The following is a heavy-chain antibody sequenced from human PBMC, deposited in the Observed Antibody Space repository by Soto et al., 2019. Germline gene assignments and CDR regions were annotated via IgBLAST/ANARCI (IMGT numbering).Heavy chain of an antibody. Sequence: GGSLRLSCAASGFTFSGSAMHWVRQASGEGLEWVGRIRSKANSYATAYAASVKGRFTISRDDSKNTAYLQMNSLKTEDTAVYYCTRHYYDSTQSWFDPWGQGTLVTVSS. CDR3: TRHYYDSTQSWFDP. J-gene: IGHJ5*02. CDR1: GFTFSGSA. CDR2: IRSKANSYAT. V-gene: IGHV3-73*01. D-gene: IGHD3-22*01.